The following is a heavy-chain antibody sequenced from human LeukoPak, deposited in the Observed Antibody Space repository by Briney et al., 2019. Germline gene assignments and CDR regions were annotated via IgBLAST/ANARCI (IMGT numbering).Heavy chain of an antibody. V-gene: IGHV4-59*01. CDR3: ARNQAATSRYYYGLDV. Sequence: SETLSLTCTVSGGSISSYYWSWIRQPPGKGLEWIGYIYFGGRTDYNPSLKSRVSISVDTSNNQLSLKLDSVTAADTAVYYCARNQAATSRYYYGLDVWGQGTTVTVSS. CDR2: IYFGGRT. CDR1: GGSISSYY. J-gene: IGHJ6*02. D-gene: IGHD2-15*01.